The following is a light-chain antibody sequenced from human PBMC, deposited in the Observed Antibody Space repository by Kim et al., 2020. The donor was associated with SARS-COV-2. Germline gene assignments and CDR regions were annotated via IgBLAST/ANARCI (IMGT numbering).Light chain of an antibody. CDR2: YDS. CDR3: QVWDSDHWV. CDR1: NIGSKS. J-gene: IGLJ3*02. Sequence: SYELTQPPSVSVAPGKTARITCGGNNIGSKSVHWYQQKPGQAPVLVIYYDSDRPSGIPERFSGSNSGNTATLTISRVEAGDEADYYCQVWDSDHWVFGGGTQLTVL. V-gene: IGLV3-21*04.